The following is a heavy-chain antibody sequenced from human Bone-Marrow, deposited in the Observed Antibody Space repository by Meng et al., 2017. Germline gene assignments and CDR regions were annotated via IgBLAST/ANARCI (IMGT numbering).Heavy chain of an antibody. V-gene: IGHV6-1*01. CDR1: GDSVSSNSAA. CDR3: ARDLGYFDH. Sequence: HVQLQQSGPGLVNTSQTLSLTCAISGDSVSSNSAAWNWIRQSPSSGPEWLGRTYYRSKWYNDYAVSVKSRITINPDTSKNQFSLHLNSVTPEDTAVYYCARDLGYFDHWGQGTLVTVSS. CDR2: TYYRSKWYN. D-gene: IGHD7-27*01. J-gene: IGHJ4*02.